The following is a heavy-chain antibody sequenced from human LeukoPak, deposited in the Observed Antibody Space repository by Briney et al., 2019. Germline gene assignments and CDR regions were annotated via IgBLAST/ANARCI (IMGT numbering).Heavy chain of an antibody. D-gene: IGHD2-2*01. J-gene: IGHJ4*02. Sequence: ASVKVSCKVSVYTLTELSMQWVRQAPGKGLEWMGGFDPEDGETIYAQKFQGRVTMTEDTSTDTAYMELSSLRSEDTAVYYCATDLLGYCSSTSCSFWGQGTLVTVSS. CDR2: FDPEDGET. V-gene: IGHV1-24*01. CDR3: ATDLLGYCSSTSCSF. CDR1: VYTLTELS.